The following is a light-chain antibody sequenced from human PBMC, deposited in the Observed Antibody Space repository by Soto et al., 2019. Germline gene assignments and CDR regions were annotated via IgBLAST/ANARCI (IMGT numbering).Light chain of an antibody. CDR2: AAS. CDR3: QQSHSTPPYT. Sequence: DIQLTQSPPSLSASVGDRVTITCRASQSINTYLNWYQQKPGKAPKLLIYAASILQSGVPSRFSGSGSGTDFTLTISSLQPEAVATYYCQQSHSTPPYTFGQGTKLDIK. CDR1: QSINTY. J-gene: IGKJ2*01. V-gene: IGKV1-39*01.